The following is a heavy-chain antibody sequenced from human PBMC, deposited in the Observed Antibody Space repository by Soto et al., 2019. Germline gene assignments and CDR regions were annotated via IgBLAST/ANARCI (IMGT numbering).Heavy chain of an antibody. D-gene: IGHD3-16*02. CDR3: AVGGGDLSLTPFDY. J-gene: IGHJ4*02. Sequence: QVHLVESGGGVVQPGRSLRLSCVASGLNFKAYGMHWVRQAPGKGLEWVAVISTDGTNQHHADSVKGRFTISRDNFKNPLYLQMNSLRPEDTAVYFCAVGGGDLSLTPFDYWGQGTLVTVSS. V-gene: IGHV3-30-3*01. CDR2: ISTDGTNQ. CDR1: GLNFKAYG.